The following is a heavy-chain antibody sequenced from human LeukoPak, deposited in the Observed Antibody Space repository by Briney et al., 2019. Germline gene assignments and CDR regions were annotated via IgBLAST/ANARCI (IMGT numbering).Heavy chain of an antibody. D-gene: IGHD1-26*01. CDR1: GYTFTSFY. V-gene: IGHV1-46*01. J-gene: IGHJ6*03. CDR3: ARDPSRVGATFHYYMDV. Sequence: ASVKVSCKASGYTFTSFYMHWVRRAPGQGLEWMGIINPSGGSTSYAQKFQGRVTMTRDMSTSTVYMELSSLRSEDTAVYYCARDPSRVGATFHYYMDVWGKGTTVTVSS. CDR2: INPSGGST.